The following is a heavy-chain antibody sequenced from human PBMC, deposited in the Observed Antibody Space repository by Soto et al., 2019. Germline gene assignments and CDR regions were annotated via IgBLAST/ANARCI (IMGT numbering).Heavy chain of an antibody. CDR2: IKFDGSRT. D-gene: IGHD3-10*01. J-gene: IGHJ4*02. CDR3: ARDEGDAMIRGYDS. CDR1: RFSFSNYW. Sequence: EAQLVQSGGGLVQPGGSMRLSCAASRFSFSNYWMHWVRQAPGKGLVWVSGIKFDGSRTTYADSVKGRFTNSRDNARNTLYLQMNSLSAEDTAMYYCARDEGDAMIRGYDSWGQGTLVTVSS. V-gene: IGHV3-74*01.